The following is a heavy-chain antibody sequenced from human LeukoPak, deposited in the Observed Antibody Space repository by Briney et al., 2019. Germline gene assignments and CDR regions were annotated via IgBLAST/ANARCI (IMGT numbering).Heavy chain of an antibody. J-gene: IGHJ4*02. CDR1: GFTFSSYG. CDR2: ISYDGSNK. Sequence: GGSLGLSCAASGFTFSSYGMHWVRQAPGKGLEWVAVISYDGSNKYYADSVKGRFTISRDNSKNTLYLQMNSLRAEDTAVYYCAKDVSSRDSSGPLDYWGQGTLVTVSS. D-gene: IGHD3-22*01. V-gene: IGHV3-30*18. CDR3: AKDVSSRDSSGPLDY.